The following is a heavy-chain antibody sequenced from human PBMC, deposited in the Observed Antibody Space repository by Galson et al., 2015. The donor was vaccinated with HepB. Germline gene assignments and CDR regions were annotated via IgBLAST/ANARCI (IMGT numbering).Heavy chain of an antibody. CDR3: AGRRVGDTTFFDD. CDR1: GFSLSNKGAG. CDR2: IFWDRHA. V-gene: IGHV2-5*02. Sequence: KPTQTLTLTCTVSGFSLSNKGAGVGWVRQPTGQTLEWLGHIFWDRHARYSPSLKSRLTITKDTSKHQVVLTLTNMAPVDTATYYCAGRRVGDTTFFDDWGQGTLVTVSS. D-gene: IGHD1-26*01. J-gene: IGHJ4*02.